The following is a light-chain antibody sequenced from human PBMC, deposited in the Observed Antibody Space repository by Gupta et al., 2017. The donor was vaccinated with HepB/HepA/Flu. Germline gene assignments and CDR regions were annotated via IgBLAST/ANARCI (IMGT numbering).Light chain of an antibody. Sequence: SYVLTPPPPMSVAPGTTAQIPCGGNNIASKSVHWYQQKPGQAPILVVYNNNARPSGIPERFPGSNSGNTATLTISGVEGGDEADYYCKVCDTPSDQWVFGGGTQLTVL. V-gene: IGLV3-21*03. CDR1: NIASKS. CDR2: NNN. J-gene: IGLJ3*02. CDR3: KVCDTPSDQWV.